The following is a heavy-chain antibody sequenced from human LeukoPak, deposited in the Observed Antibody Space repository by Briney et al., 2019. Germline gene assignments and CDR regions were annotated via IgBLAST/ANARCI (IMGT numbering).Heavy chain of an antibody. J-gene: IGHJ4*02. Sequence: GGSLRLSCAASGFIFSSYSMLWVRQAPGKGLEWVSYISSSYNTIYYADFVKGRFTISRDNAKNSLYLQMNSLRAEDTAVYYCARSYYDYVWESYLLEGFFDYWGQGTLVTVSS. CDR3: ARSYYDYVWESYLLEGFFDY. D-gene: IGHD3-16*01. CDR2: ISSSYNTI. V-gene: IGHV3-48*04. CDR1: GFIFSSYS.